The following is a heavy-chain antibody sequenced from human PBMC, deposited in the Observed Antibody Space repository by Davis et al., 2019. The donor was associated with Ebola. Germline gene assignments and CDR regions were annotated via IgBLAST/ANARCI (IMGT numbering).Heavy chain of an antibody. CDR2: ISYDGSNK. Sequence: PGGSLRLSCAASGFTFSSYGMHWVRQAPGKGLEWVAVISYDGSNKYYADSVKGRFTISRDNSKNTLYLQMNSLRAEDTAVYYCARDPYNYGSGSYGFWFDPWGQGTLVTVSS. V-gene: IGHV3-30*03. CDR3: ARDPYNYGSGSYGFWFDP. D-gene: IGHD3-10*01. CDR1: GFTFSSYG. J-gene: IGHJ5*02.